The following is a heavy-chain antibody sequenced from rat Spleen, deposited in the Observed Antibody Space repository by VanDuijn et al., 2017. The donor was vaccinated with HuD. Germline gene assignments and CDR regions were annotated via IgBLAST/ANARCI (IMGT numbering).Heavy chain of an antibody. V-gene: IGHV2-6*01. CDR1: GFSLTSYT. D-gene: IGHD4-3*01. CDR3: AGYYFDF. Sequence: QVQLKESGPGLVQPSQTLSLTCTVSGFSLTSYTVSWVRQPPGKGLEWIAAISSGGSTYYNSALKSRLSISRDTSKSQVFLKMNSLQTEDTAMYFCAGYYFDFWGPGTMVTVSS. J-gene: IGHJ1*01. CDR2: ISSGGST.